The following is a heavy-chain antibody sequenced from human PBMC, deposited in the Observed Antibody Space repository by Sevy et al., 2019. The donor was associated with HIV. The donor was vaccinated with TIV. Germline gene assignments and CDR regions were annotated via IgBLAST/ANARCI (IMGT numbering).Heavy chain of an antibody. D-gene: IGHD2-15*01. Sequence: GGSLRLSCAASGFTFSTYAMNWVRQAPGKGLEWVSSISRSGRSTYSADSVEGPFTISRDNFKNTLYLQQSSLRVDDTAVYYCAKGYCDGGSCPRDYYYYGMDVWGQRTTVTGSS. CDR3: AKGYCDGGSCPRDYYYYGMDV. CDR2: ISRSGRST. J-gene: IGHJ6*02. V-gene: IGHV3-23*01. CDR1: GFTFSTYA.